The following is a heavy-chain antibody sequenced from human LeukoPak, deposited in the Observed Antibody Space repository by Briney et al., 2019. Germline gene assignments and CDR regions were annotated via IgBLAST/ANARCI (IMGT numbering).Heavy chain of an antibody. V-gene: IGHV3-7*01. J-gene: IGHJ4*02. D-gene: IGHD2-15*01. CDR1: GFTFSSYW. CDR3: ASGGVVVVAATPSHFDY. Sequence: PGGSLRLSCAASGFTFSSYWMSWVRQAPGKGLEWVANIKQDGSEKYYVDSVKGRFTISRDNAKNSLYLQMNSLRAEDTAVYYCASGGVVVVAATPSHFDYWGQGTLVTVSS. CDR2: IKQDGSEK.